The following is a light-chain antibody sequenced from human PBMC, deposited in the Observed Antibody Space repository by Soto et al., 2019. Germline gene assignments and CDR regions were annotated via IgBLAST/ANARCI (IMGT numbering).Light chain of an antibody. CDR2: GNR. Sequence: QLVLTQPPSVSGAPGQRVTISCTGSSSNIGAGFDVQWYQQLPGAAPKLLMYGNRYRPAGVPDRFSGSKSGTSASLAITGLQAEDEADYYCQAYDSSLGGSVVFGGGTKVTVL. CDR3: QAYDSSLGGSVV. J-gene: IGLJ2*01. V-gene: IGLV1-40*01. CDR1: SSNIGAGFD.